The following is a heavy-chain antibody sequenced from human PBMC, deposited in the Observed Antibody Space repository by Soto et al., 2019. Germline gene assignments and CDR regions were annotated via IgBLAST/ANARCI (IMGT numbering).Heavy chain of an antibody. Sequence: QVQLQESGPGLVKPSQTLSLTCTVSGGSISSGGYYWSWIRQHPGKGLEWIGYIYYSGSTYYNPSLQSRVTISVHTSNNQFSLKLSSVTAADTAVYYCARDRVRENWFDPWGQGTLVTVSS. D-gene: IGHD2-21*01. CDR2: IYYSGST. CDR3: ARDRVRENWFDP. J-gene: IGHJ5*02. CDR1: GGSISSGGYY. V-gene: IGHV4-31*03.